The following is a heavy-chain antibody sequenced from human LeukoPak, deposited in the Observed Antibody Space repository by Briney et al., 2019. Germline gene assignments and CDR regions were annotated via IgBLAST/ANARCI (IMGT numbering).Heavy chain of an antibody. J-gene: IGHJ6*02. D-gene: IGHD5-12*01. CDR1: GASTRTYF. V-gene: IGHV4-4*07. Sequence: SETLSLSCTVSGASTRTYFWSWVRQPAGKGLEWIGRLYPSGNTNYNPSLESRVMMSIDLSKNQFSLRLSSVTADDTAVYYCARLVATIAPADGGKDRKYSYYGMDVWGQGATVTVSS. CDR2: LYPSGNT. CDR3: ARLVATIAPADGGKDRKYSYYGMDV.